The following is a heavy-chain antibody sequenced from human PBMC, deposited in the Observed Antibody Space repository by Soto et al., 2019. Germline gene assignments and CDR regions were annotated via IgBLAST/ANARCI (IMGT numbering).Heavy chain of an antibody. D-gene: IGHD3-22*01. V-gene: IGHV1-8*01. CDR3: ARGLYDSSGYYYGYYYYGMDV. CDR2: MNPNSGNT. Sequence: GASVKVSCKASGYTFTSYDINWVRQATGQGLEWMGWMNPNSGNTGYAQKFQGRVTMTRNTSISTAYMELSSLRSEDTAVYYCARGLYDSSGYYYGYYYYGMDVWGQGTTVTVSS. CDR1: GYTFTSYD. J-gene: IGHJ6*02.